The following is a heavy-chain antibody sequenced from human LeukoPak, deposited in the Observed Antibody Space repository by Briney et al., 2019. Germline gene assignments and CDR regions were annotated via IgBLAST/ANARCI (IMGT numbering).Heavy chain of an antibody. CDR2: ISGSGDST. CDR3: AKDRGIISDY. D-gene: IGHD3-10*01. Sequence: GGTLRLSCAASGFTFSNYGMSWVRQAPGKGLEWVSSISGSGDSTYYADSVKGRFTISRDNSKNTLYLQMNSLRAEDTAVYYCAKDRGIISDYWGQGTLVTVSS. J-gene: IGHJ4*02. CDR1: GFTFSNYG. V-gene: IGHV3-23*01.